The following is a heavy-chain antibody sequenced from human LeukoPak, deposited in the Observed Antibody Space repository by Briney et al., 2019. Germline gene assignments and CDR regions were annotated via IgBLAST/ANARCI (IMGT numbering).Heavy chain of an antibody. D-gene: IGHD2-15*01. V-gene: IGHV4-59*01. CDR1: GPSMSRYY. CDR3: ARLEGRWRKGLDYFDY. CDR2: IYYSGGA. J-gene: IGHJ4*02. Sequence: PSEPLSLTCRVAGPSMSRYYWSWLRQSTGKGPECIGYIYYSGGAKYNPSLESRLTLSVDRSTNQFSLELTSVTAADTAIYYCARLEGRWRKGLDYFDYWGQGTLVTVSS.